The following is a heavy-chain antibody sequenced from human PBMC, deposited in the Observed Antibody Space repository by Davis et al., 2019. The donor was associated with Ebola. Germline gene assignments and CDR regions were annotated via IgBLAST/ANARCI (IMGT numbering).Heavy chain of an antibody. J-gene: IGHJ6*02. CDR1: GGSISSYY. Sequence: MPSETLSLTCTVSGGSISSYYWSWIRQPPGKGLEWIGYIYYRGSTNYNPSLKSQVTLSVDTSKNQFSLKLSSVTAADTAVYYCARTTVTSYYYYGMDVWGQGTTVTVSS. D-gene: IGHD4-11*01. CDR3: ARTTVTSYYYYGMDV. V-gene: IGHV4-59*08. CDR2: IYYRGST.